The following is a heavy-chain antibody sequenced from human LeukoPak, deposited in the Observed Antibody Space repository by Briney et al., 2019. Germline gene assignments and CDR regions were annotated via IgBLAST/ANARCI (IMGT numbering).Heavy chain of an antibody. D-gene: IGHD1-20*01. V-gene: IGHV4-61*02. CDR2: IYTSGST. CDR1: GGSISSGSYY. J-gene: IGHJ4*02. CDR3: ARHTYNWEWVY. Sequence: SQTLSHTCTVSGGSISSGSYYWSWIRQPAGKGLEWIGRIYTSGSTNYNPSLKSRVTISVDTSKNQFSLKLSSVTAADTAVYYCARHTYNWEWVYWGQGTLVTVSS.